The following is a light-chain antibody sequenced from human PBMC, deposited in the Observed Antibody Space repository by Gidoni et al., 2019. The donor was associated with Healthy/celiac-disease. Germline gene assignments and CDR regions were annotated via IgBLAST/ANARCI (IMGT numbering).Light chain of an antibody. Sequence: EFVLQQSPATASLSPGVRATLSCRASQSVSIYLAWYQQKPGQAPRLLIHDASDRATGVPARFSGSGSGADFTLTISSLEPEDFAVYDCQKRSPLTFGGGTKVEIK. CDR2: DAS. J-gene: IGKJ4*01. CDR1: QSVSIY. V-gene: IGKV3-11*01. CDR3: QKRSPLT.